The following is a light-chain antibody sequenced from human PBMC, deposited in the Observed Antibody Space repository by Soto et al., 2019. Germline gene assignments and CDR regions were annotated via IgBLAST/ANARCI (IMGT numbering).Light chain of an antibody. CDR3: QQYSSWPLT. CDR1: QSVSTS. V-gene: IGKV3-11*01. CDR2: DAS. Sequence: EIVLTQSPATLSLSPGERATLSCRASQSVSTSLAWYQQKPGQAPRLLLYDASSRATGIPARFSGSGSGTDFTLTISSLEPEDLAVYYCQQYSSWPLTFGQGTKVEIK. J-gene: IGKJ1*01.